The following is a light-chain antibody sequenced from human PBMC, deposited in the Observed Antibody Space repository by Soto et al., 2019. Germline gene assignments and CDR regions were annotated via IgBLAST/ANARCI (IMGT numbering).Light chain of an antibody. J-gene: IGLJ2*01. CDR2: DVS. Sequence: QSALTQPASVSGSPGQSITISCTGTSSDVGGYNYVSWYQQHPGKAPKLMIYDVSNRPSGVSNRFSGSKSGNTASLTISGLQAEDGADYYCSSYTSSSKGVFGGGTKLTVL. CDR1: SSDVGGYNY. V-gene: IGLV2-14*01. CDR3: SSYTSSSKGV.